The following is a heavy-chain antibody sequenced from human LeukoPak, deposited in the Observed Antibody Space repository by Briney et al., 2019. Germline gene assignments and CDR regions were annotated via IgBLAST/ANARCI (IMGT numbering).Heavy chain of an antibody. CDR2: IRYDGSNK. CDR1: GFTFSSYG. J-gene: IGHJ4*02. Sequence: GGSLRLSCAASGFTFSSYGMHWVRQAPGKGLEWVAFIRYDGSNKYYADSVKGRFTISRDNSKNTLYLQMNSLRAEDTAVYYCAKDDCSSTSCSFDYWGQGTLVTVSS. CDR3: AKDDCSSTSCSFDY. V-gene: IGHV3-30*02. D-gene: IGHD2-2*01.